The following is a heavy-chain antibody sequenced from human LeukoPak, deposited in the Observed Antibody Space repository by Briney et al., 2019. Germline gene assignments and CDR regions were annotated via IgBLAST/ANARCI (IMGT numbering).Heavy chain of an antibody. CDR3: AKDYYGSGSYSKLRSFDY. CDR1: GFTFSSYA. Sequence: GGSLTLSCAASGFTFSSYAMSWVRQAPGKGLEWVSAISGSGGSTYYADSVKGRFTISRDNSKNTLYLQMNSLRAEDTAVYYCAKDYYGSGSYSKLRSFDYWGQGTLVTVSS. V-gene: IGHV3-23*01. CDR2: ISGSGGST. D-gene: IGHD3-10*01. J-gene: IGHJ4*02.